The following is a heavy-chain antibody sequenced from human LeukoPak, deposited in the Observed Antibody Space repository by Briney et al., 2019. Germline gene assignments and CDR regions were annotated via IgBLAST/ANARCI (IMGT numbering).Heavy chain of an antibody. CDR1: GGSISSSSHY. CDR3: ARLITMIDGWFDP. Sequence: PSETLSLTCTVSGGSISSSSHYWGWIRQPPGKGLEWIGSIYYSGSTYYNPSLKSRATISVDTSKNQFSLKLSSVTAADTAVYYCARLITMIDGWFDPWGQGTLVTVSS. D-gene: IGHD3-22*01. J-gene: IGHJ5*02. CDR2: IYYSGST. V-gene: IGHV4-39*01.